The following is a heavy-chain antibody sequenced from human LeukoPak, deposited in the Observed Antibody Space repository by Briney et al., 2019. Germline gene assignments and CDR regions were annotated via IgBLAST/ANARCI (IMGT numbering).Heavy chain of an antibody. CDR2: ISPSGDFT. V-gene: IGHV1-46*01. CDR3: ASEIAATGYFDY. CDR1: GYTITNYY. Sequence: GASVKVSCKASGYTITNYYVHWVRQAPGQGLEWMGVISPSGDFTSYAQMFQGSITVTRDTSTSTVYMELSGLRSEDTAVYFCASEIAATGYFDYWGQGTLVTVPS. D-gene: IGHD6-13*01. J-gene: IGHJ4*02.